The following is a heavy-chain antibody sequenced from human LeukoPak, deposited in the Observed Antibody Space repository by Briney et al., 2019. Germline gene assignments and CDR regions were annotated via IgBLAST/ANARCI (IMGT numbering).Heavy chain of an antibody. CDR3: ARPGIAAADPDY. Sequence: GESLKISCKGSGYRFTTYWIGWVRQMPGKGLEWMGIINPGDSDTRYSPSFQGQVTISADKSISTAYLQWSSLRASDSAMYYCARPGIAAADPDYWGQGTLVTVSS. D-gene: IGHD6-13*01. CDR2: INPGDSDT. V-gene: IGHV5-51*01. CDR1: GYRFTTYW. J-gene: IGHJ4*02.